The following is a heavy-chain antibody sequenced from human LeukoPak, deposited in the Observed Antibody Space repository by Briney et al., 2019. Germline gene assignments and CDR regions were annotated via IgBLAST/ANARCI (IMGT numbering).Heavy chain of an antibody. Sequence: SETLSLTCAVYGGSFSGYYWSWIRQPPGKGLEWIGEINHSGSTNYNPSLKSRVTISVDTSKNQFSLKLSSVTAADTAVYYCASAPPWTYRFTTWGQGTLVTVSS. V-gene: IGHV4-34*01. J-gene: IGHJ5*02. CDR1: GGSFSGYY. CDR2: INHSGST. D-gene: IGHD1-7*01. CDR3: ASAPPWTYRFTT.